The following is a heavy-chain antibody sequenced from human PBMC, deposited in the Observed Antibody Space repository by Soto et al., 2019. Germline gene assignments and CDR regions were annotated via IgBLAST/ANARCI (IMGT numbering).Heavy chain of an antibody. D-gene: IGHD3-10*01. V-gene: IGHV3-66*01. J-gene: IGHJ5*02. CDR2: IYSGGST. CDR3: ARDSTGRVRGVLDGFDP. Sequence: EVQLVESGGGLVQPGGSLRLSCAASGFTVSSNYMSWVRQAPGKGLEWVSVIYSGGSTYYADSVKGRFTISRDNSKNTLYLQMNSLRAEDTAVYYCARDSTGRVRGVLDGFDPWGQGTLVTVSS. CDR1: GFTVSSNY.